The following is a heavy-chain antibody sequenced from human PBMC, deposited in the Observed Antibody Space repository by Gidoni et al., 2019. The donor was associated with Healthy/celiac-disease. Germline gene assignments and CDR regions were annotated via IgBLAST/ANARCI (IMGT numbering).Heavy chain of an antibody. J-gene: IGHJ4*02. CDR2: IRSKAYGVTT. V-gene: IGHV3-49*04. CDR3: TKTYDFWSGYYPPPTYFDY. Sequence: EVQLVESGGGLVQPGRSLRLSCPASGFTFGDYATRCVRPAPGTGLEWVGLIRSKAYGVTTEYDASVKGRFTISRDDSKSIAYLQMNSLKTEDTAVYYCTKTYDFWSGYYPPPTYFDYWGQGTLVTVSS. D-gene: IGHD3-3*01. CDR1: GFTFGDYA.